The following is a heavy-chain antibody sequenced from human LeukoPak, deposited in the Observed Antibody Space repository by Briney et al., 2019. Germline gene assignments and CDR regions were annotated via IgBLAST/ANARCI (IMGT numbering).Heavy chain of an antibody. D-gene: IGHD4-23*01. Sequence: GGSLRLSCAASGFSFSSYEMNWVRQAPGKGLEWISYISSSGSTTYYADSVQGRFTISRDNAKNSLYLQMNSLRAEDTAVYYCARDYGGSSPFDYWGQGTLVTVSS. CDR1: GFSFSSYE. V-gene: IGHV3-48*03. CDR2: ISSSGSTT. CDR3: ARDYGGSSPFDY. J-gene: IGHJ4*02.